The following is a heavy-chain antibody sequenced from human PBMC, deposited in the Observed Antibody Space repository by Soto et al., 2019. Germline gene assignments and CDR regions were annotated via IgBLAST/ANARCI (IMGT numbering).Heavy chain of an antibody. D-gene: IGHD4-17*01. CDR1: GFTFDDFA. J-gene: IGHJ6*02. CDR2: VNWDGDTT. Sequence: GSLSLSCAASGFTFDDFAMRWVRQVPGKGLEWISLVNWDGDTTFYADSVKGRFIISRDNSKNSVYLQMNSLRSDDSAIYYCAKGDTVTTHYQYYGMDVWGRGTTVTAP. CDR3: AKGDTVTTHYQYYGMDV. V-gene: IGHV3-43D*04.